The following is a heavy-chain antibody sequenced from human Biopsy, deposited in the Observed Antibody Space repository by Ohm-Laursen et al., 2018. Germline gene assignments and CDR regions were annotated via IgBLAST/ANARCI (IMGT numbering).Heavy chain of an antibody. D-gene: IGHD2-21*02. CDR3: ASRPNCGGDCSSGFDY. V-gene: IGHV1-58*02. J-gene: IGHJ4*02. CDR2: IVVGGGNT. Sequence: GASVKASCKVSGFTFNRSAMQWVRQARGQSLEWIGWIVVGGGNTNYAQKFQERVTITTDMSTSTAYMELSSLRSEDTAVYYCASRPNCGGDCSSGFDYWGQGTLVTVSS. CDR1: GFTFNRSA.